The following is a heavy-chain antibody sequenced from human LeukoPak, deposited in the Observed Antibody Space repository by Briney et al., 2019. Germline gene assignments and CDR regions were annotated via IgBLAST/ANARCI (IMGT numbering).Heavy chain of an antibody. V-gene: IGHV4-31*03. J-gene: IGHJ4*02. Sequence: PSQTLSLTCTVSGGSISSGGYYWSWIRQHPGKGLEWIGYIYYSGSTYYNPSLKSRVTISVDTSKNQFSLKLSSVTAADTAVYYCARGVRQWLANFDYWGQGIQVTVSS. CDR2: IYYSGST. D-gene: IGHD6-19*01. CDR3: ARGVRQWLANFDY. CDR1: GGSISSGGYY.